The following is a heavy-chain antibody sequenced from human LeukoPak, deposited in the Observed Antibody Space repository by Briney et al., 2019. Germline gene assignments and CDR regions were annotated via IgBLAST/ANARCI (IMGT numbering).Heavy chain of an antibody. D-gene: IGHD1-26*01. Sequence: PGGSLRLSCAASGFTFSSYAMSWVRQAPGKGLEWVSAISGSGGSTYYADSVKGRFTISRDNSKNTLYLQMNSLRAEDTAVYYCANIGYGSYHEKDIDYWGQGTLVTVSS. CDR1: GFTFSSYA. V-gene: IGHV3-23*01. J-gene: IGHJ4*02. CDR3: ANIGYGSYHEKDIDY. CDR2: ISGSGGST.